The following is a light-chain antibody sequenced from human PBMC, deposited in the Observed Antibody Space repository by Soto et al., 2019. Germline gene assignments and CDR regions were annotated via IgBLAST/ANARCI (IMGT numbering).Light chain of an antibody. J-gene: IGKJ4*01. Sequence: DIQLTQSPFFLSASVGDRVTITCRASQGIRSYLAWYQQRPGKAPELLIYGASTLRTGVASRFSGSGSGTEFTLTISSLQPDDFATYYCQQYNHYSGLTFGGGTKVEIK. V-gene: IGKV1-9*01. CDR1: QGIRSY. CDR2: GAS. CDR3: QQYNHYSGLT.